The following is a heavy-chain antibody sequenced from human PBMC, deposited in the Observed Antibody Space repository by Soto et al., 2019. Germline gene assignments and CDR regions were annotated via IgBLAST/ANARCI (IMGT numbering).Heavy chain of an antibody. CDR3: ARGDIVVVPAAMHDYYYMDV. D-gene: IGHD2-2*01. Sequence: GASVKVSCKASGYTFTSYGISWVRQAPGQGLEWMGWISAYNGNTNYAQKFQGRVTMTTDTSTSTAYMELRSLRSDDTAVYYCARGDIVVVPAAMHDYYYMDVWGKGTTVTVSS. CDR2: ISAYNGNT. J-gene: IGHJ6*03. V-gene: IGHV1-18*01. CDR1: GYTFTSYG.